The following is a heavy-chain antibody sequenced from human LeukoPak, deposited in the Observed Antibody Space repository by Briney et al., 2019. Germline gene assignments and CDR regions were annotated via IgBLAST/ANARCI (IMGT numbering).Heavy chain of an antibody. CDR3: ARAGGCSGGSCYAFDY. V-gene: IGHV4-31*03. J-gene: IGHJ4*02. CDR1: GGSISSGGYY. D-gene: IGHD2-15*01. CDR2: IYYSGST. Sequence: PSETLSLTCTVSGGSISSGGYYWSWIRQHPGKGLEWIGYIYYSGSTYYNPSLKSRVTISVDTSKNQFSLKLSSVTAADTAVYYCARAGGCSGGSCYAFDYWGQGTLVTVSS.